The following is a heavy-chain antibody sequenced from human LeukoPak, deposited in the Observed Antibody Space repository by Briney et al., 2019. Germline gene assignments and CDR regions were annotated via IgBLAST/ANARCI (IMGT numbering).Heavy chain of an antibody. CDR3: ARKTIDIWGNWQN. D-gene: IGHD3-16*01. V-gene: IGHV2-5*01. CDR2: IYWNDDK. Sequence: SGPTLVHPTPPLTLTYTFSGFSLSTMGGGGGWIRQPPEKALEWLALIYWNDDKRYRPSLKSRLTITKDTTTTQVVLTITGSLSSDDASVFCARKTIDIWGNWQNWGQGTLVTVSS. J-gene: IGHJ4*02. CDR1: GFSLSTMGGG.